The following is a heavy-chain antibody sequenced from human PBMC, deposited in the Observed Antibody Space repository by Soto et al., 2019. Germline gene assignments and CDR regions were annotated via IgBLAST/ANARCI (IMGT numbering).Heavy chain of an antibody. CDR3: AGNLRGHTYEAFDI. CDR1: GGSFSGYY. Sequence: QVQLQQWGAGLLKPSETLSLTCAVFGGSFSGYYWSWIRQPPGKGLGWMGQISHGGTTTYKASLRSRVTISVDTSKNQFSLSLTSVTAADTAVYYCAGNLRGHTYEAFDIWGQGSMVTVSS. V-gene: IGHV4-34*01. D-gene: IGHD5-18*01. CDR2: ISHGGTT. J-gene: IGHJ3*02.